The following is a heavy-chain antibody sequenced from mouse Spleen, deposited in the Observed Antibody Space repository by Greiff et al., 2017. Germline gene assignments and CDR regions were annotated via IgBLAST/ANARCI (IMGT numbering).Heavy chain of an antibody. CDR2: IDPSDSYT. D-gene: IGHD1-1*02. CDR3: ARRWEDFDY. Sequence: QVQLQQPGAELVKPGASVKLSCKASGYTFTSYWMQWVKQRPGQGLEWIGEIDPSDSYTNYNQKFKGKATLTVDTSSSTAYMQLSSLTSEDSAVYYCARRWEDFDYWGQGTTLTVSS. J-gene: IGHJ2*01. V-gene: IGHV1-50*01. CDR1: GYTFTSYW.